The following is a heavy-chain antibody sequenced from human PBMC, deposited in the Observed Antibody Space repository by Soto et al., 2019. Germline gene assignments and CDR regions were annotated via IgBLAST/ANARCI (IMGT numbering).Heavy chain of an antibody. CDR2: IWYDGSNK. CDR1: GFTFSSYG. CDR3: ARVSDVLMVYAIDY. J-gene: IGHJ4*02. D-gene: IGHD2-8*01. V-gene: IGHV3-33*01. Sequence: QVQLVESGGGVVQPGRSLRLSCAASGFTFSSYGMHWVRQAPGKGLEWVAVIWYDGSNKYYADSVKGRFTISRDNSKNTLYLQMNSLRAEDTAVYYCARVSDVLMVYAIDYWGPGTLVTVSS.